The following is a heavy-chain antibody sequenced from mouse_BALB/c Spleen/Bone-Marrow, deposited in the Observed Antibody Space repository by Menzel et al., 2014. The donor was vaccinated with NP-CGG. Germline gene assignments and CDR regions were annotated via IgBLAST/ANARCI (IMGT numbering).Heavy chain of an antibody. V-gene: IGHV14-3*02. D-gene: IGHD1-1*02. CDR1: GFNIKDTY. CDR2: IDAANGNS. CDR3: ARYGY. J-gene: IGHJ4*01. Sequence: EVQGVESGAELVKPGASVKLTCTGSGFNIKDTYMHWVKQRPEQGLEWIGRIDAANGNSKYDPKFQGKATITADTSSNTGYLQLSSLTSEDTAVYYCARYGYGGQGTSVTVSS.